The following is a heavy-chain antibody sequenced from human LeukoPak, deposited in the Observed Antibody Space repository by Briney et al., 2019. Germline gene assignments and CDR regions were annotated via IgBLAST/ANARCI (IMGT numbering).Heavy chain of an antibody. CDR2: MNPNNGNT. D-gene: IGHD6-13*01. V-gene: IGHV1-8*01. CDR3: ARGRGTLIAAAGTSFDP. CDR1: GYTFTSYD. Sequence: ASVKVSCKASGYTFTSYDINLVRQATGQGLEWMGWMNPNNGNTGYAQKFQGRVTMTRNTSISTAYMELSSLRSEDTAVYHCARGRGTLIAAAGTSFDPWGQGTLVTVSS. J-gene: IGHJ5*02.